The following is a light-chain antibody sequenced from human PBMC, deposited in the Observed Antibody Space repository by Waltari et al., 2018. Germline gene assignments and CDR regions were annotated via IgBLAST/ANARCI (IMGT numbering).Light chain of an antibody. J-gene: IGKJ4*01. CDR2: CAS. Sequence: PGERVALSCRASAIISNDHLSWYHQQPGKAPRLLIFCASRRATSVLDRFSGSGSGTEFTITISRREHEDFVFYYCHHYGRTPLTFGGGVKVEIK. CDR3: HHYGRTPLT. CDR1: AIISNDH. V-gene: IGKV3-20*01.